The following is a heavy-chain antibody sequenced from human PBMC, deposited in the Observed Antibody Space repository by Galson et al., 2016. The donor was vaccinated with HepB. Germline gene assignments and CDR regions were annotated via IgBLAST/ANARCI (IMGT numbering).Heavy chain of an antibody. CDR3: ARDVRGSEDY. CDR2: ITRSGGTT. V-gene: IGHV3-48*02. D-gene: IGHD1-26*01. J-gene: IGHJ4*02. CDR1: GFTFNNYD. Sequence: SLRLSCAASGFTFNNYDMHWFRQAPGKGLEWVSYITRSGGTTLYADSVKGRFTTSRDNDKNSLYLQMNSLRDEDTAVYYCARDVRGSEDYWGQGTLVTVSS.